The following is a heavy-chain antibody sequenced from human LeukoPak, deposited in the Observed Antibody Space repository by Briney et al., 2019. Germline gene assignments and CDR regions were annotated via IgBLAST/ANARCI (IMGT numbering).Heavy chain of an antibody. J-gene: IGHJ4*02. CDR2: IRSKGHGGTT. Sequence: PGGSLRLSCTASGFTFGDYALNWVRQAPGKGLEWVGFIRSKGHGGTTEYAASVRGRFTISRDDSTSIAYLQMNSLKTEDTAVYHCARGASAGTVPDYWGQGILVTVSS. CDR1: GFTFGDYA. V-gene: IGHV3-49*04. D-gene: IGHD6-13*01. CDR3: ARGASAGTVPDY.